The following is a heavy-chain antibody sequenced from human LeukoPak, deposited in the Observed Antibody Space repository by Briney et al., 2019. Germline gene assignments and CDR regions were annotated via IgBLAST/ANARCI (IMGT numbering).Heavy chain of an antibody. J-gene: IGHJ4*02. CDR3: AREVSSGWPFPFDY. Sequence: SVKVSCKASGGTFSSYAISWVRQAPGQGLEWMGRIIPIFGTANYARKFQGRVTITTDESTSTAYMELSSLRSEDTAVYYCAREVSSGWPFPFDYWGQGTLVTVSS. CDR1: GGTFSSYA. CDR2: IIPIFGTA. V-gene: IGHV1-69*05. D-gene: IGHD6-19*01.